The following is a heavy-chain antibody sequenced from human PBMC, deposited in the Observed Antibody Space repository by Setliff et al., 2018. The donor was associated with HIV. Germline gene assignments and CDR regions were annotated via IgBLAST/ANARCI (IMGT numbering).Heavy chain of an antibody. CDR2: IYPGDSDT. CDR3: ARHDYSDSRGYFDS. D-gene: IGHD3-22*01. J-gene: IGHJ4*02. CDR1: GYSFTSYW. Sequence: PGESLKISCKGSGYSFTSYWIGWVRQMPGKGLEWMGIIYPGDSDTRYSPSFQGHVTFSVDTSISTAYLQWNSLNASDTAIYYCARHDYSDSRGYFDSWGQGTLVTVSS. V-gene: IGHV5-51*01.